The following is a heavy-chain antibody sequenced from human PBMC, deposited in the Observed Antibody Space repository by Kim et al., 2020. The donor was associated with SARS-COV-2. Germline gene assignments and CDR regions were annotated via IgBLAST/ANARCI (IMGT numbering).Heavy chain of an antibody. Sequence: SETLSLTCAVYGGSFSGYYWSWIRQPPGKGLEWIGEINHSGSTNYNPSLKSRVTISVDTSKNQFSLKLSSVTAADTAVYYCARGAYDFWSGYYPSRAYYYYGMDVWGQGTTVTVSS. CDR1: GGSFSGYY. V-gene: IGHV4-34*01. J-gene: IGHJ6*02. CDR2: INHSGST. D-gene: IGHD3-3*01. CDR3: ARGAYDFWSGYYPSRAYYYYGMDV.